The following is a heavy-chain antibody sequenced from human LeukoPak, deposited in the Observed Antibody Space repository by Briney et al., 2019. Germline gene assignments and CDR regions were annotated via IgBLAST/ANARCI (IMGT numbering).Heavy chain of an antibody. CDR1: GYTFTSYG. CDR3: ARGGFVVVPAAYFDY. J-gene: IGHJ4*02. D-gene: IGHD2-2*01. Sequence: ASVKVSCKASGYTFTSYGISWVRQAPGQGLEWMGWISAYNGNTNYAQKLQGRVTMTRDTSISTAYMELSRLRSDDTAVYYCARGGFVVVPAAYFDYWGQGTLVTVSS. V-gene: IGHV1-18*01. CDR2: ISAYNGNT.